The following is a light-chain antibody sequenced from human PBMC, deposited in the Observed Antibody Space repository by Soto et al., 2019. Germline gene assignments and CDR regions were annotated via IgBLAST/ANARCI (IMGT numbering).Light chain of an antibody. CDR1: KSVSSSD. CDR2: GAS. CDR3: QQYGISLFT. Sequence: EIVLTQSPGTLSLSPGERSTLSCRASKSVSSSDLAWYQQKPGQAPRLLIYGASSRATGIPGRFSGSGSGTDFTLTISRLEPEDFAVYYCQQYGISLFTFGLGIKVDIK. J-gene: IGKJ3*01. V-gene: IGKV3-20*01.